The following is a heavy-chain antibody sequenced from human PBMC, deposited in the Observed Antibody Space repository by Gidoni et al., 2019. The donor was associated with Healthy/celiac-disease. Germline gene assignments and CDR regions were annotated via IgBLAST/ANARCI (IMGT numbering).Heavy chain of an antibody. CDR1: GFTFSSYS. D-gene: IGHD2-21*02. CDR3: ARDPYCGGDCYFFDY. V-gene: IGHV3-21*01. J-gene: IGHJ4*02. CDR2: MSSRSSYI. Sequence: EVQLVESGGGLVQPGGSLRLSCAASGFTFSSYSMNWVRQAPGKGLEWVSSMSSRSSYIYYADSVKGRFTISRDNAKNSLYLQMNSLRAEDTAVYYCARDPYCGGDCYFFDYWGQGTLVTVSS.